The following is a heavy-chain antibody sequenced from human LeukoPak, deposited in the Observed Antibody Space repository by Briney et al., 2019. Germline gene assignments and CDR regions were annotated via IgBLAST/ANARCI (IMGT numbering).Heavy chain of an antibody. Sequence: PSETLSLTCTVSGGSISSYYWSWIRQPPRKGLEWIGYIYTSGSTNYNPSLKSRVTISVDTSKNQFSLKLSSVTAADTAVYYCARHLYDFWSGYSNWFDPWGQGTLVTVSS. CDR1: GGSISSYY. V-gene: IGHV4-4*09. CDR2: IYTSGST. J-gene: IGHJ5*02. CDR3: ARHLYDFWSGYSNWFDP. D-gene: IGHD3-3*01.